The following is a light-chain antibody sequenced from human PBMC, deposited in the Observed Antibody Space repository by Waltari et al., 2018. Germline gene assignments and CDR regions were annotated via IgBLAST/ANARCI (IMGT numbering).Light chain of an antibody. CDR2: LGS. Sequence: EIVLTQSPLSLPVTPGESASISCRSSQSLLHYNGRNYLDWYVQRPGQSPQLLIDLGSSRASGVPDRFSGSGSGTDFTLKISRVEAEDVGVYYCMQTLQTLLSFGGGTKVEIK. CDR3: MQTLQTLLS. V-gene: IGKV2-28*01. CDR1: QSLLHYNGRNY. J-gene: IGKJ4*01.